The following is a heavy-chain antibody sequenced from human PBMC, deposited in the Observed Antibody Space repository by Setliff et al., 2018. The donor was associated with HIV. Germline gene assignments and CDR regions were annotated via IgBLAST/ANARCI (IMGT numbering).Heavy chain of an antibody. Sequence: SETLSLTCTVSRASISSGGYYWSWIRQRPGEGLEWIGYIYYSGNTFYNPSLKSRVTISVDTSKNQFSPKLSSVTAADTALYYCARVYGDYVEGAFDIWGQGTMVTVSS. CDR1: RASISSGGYY. CDR2: IYYSGNT. D-gene: IGHD4-17*01. J-gene: IGHJ3*02. V-gene: IGHV4-31*02. CDR3: ARVYGDYVEGAFDI.